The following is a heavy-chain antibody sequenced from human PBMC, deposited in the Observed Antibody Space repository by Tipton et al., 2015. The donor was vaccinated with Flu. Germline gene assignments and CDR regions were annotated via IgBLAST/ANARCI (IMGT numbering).Heavy chain of an antibody. J-gene: IGHJ5*02. CDR1: GDSVSSNGAT. Sequence: LVKPTQTLSLTCVISGDSVSSNGATWNRIRQSPSRGLEWLGKTYQRSMWHHIYAVSVKGRISITPDTSKNQFSLQLNSVTPEDTAVYYCARGSGSGPKDWFDPWGQGTQVTVSA. V-gene: IGHV6-1*01. CDR3: ARGSGSGPKDWFDP. CDR2: TYQRSMWHH. D-gene: IGHD3-10*01.